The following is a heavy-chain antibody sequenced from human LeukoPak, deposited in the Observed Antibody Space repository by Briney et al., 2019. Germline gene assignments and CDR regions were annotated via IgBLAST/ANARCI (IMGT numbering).Heavy chain of an antibody. CDR2: ISWNSGTI. Sequence: GGSLRLSCAASGFTFDDYAMNWVRQVPGKGLEWISLISWNSGTIGYADSVKGRFTISRDNANNFLYLQMNSLRAEDTALYYCARAYKDRSLAGKKEFFQHWGQGTLVTVSS. CDR3: ARAYKDRSLAGKKEFFQH. CDR1: GFTFDDYA. V-gene: IGHV3-9*01. D-gene: IGHD6-19*01. J-gene: IGHJ1*01.